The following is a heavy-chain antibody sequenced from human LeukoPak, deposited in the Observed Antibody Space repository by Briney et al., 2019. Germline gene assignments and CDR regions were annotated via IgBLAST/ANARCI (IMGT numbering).Heavy chain of an antibody. D-gene: IGHD5-18*01. Sequence: GGSLRLSCAASGFTFSSYAMSWVRQAPGKGLEWVSSINGGGGSTYYADSVKGRFTISRDNSNNTLYLQMNSLRAEDTAVYYCAKDPGTARYFDYWGQGTLVTVSS. V-gene: IGHV3-23*01. J-gene: IGHJ4*02. CDR2: INGGGGST. CDR1: GFTFSSYA. CDR3: AKDPGTARYFDY.